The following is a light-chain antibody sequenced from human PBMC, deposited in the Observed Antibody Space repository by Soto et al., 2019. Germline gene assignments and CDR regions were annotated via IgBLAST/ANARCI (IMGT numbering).Light chain of an antibody. V-gene: IGKV1-33*01. CDR2: DAS. CDR3: QHYNSYSEA. CDR1: QDISNC. J-gene: IGKJ1*01. Sequence: DIQMNQSPSSLSASVGDRVTVTCQASQDISNCLNWYQQKPGKAPKLLIYDASNLETGVPSRFSGSGSGTEFTLTISSLQPDDFATYYCQHYNSYSEAFGQGTKVDIK.